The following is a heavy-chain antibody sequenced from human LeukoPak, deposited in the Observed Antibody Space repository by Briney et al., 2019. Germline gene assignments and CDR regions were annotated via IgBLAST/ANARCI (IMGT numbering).Heavy chain of an antibody. CDR2: ISGSGGST. CDR1: GFTFSSYA. V-gene: IGHV3-23*01. J-gene: IGHJ6*03. D-gene: IGHD6-13*01. CDR3: AKEGYSSSWYLGYYYYYYMDV. Sequence: PGGFLRLSCAASGFTFSSYAMTWVRQAPGKGMEWVSAISGSGGSTYYADSVKGRFTISRDNSKNTLYLQMNSLRAEDTAVYYCAKEGYSSSWYLGYYYYYYMDVWGKGTTVTVSS.